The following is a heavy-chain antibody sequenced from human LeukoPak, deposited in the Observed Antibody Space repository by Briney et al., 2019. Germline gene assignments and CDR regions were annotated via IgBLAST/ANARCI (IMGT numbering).Heavy chain of an antibody. CDR3: LRTVEYQ. CDR2: ISSSGSTT. V-gene: IGHV3-48*02. CDR1: GFTFTNYH. J-gene: IGHJ4*02. Sequence: PGGSLRLSCKVSGFTFTNYHMNWVRQAPGKGLEWVSYISSSGSTTHYAESVQGRFTISRDNAENLLFLQMNSLRDDDTAMYYCLRTVEYQWGQGTLVTVSP. D-gene: IGHD2-2*01.